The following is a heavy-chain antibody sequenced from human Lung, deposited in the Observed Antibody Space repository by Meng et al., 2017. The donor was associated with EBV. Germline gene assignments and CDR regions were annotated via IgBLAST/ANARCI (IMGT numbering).Heavy chain of an antibody. CDR2: ITHSGTT. CDR3: ARGRQQLL. Sequence: WGQARVRPSDTMSLPWAVYGGSFSDYSCNWIRQSPGKGLEWIGDITHSGTTNYNPSLGGRVSMSVDTSKKQVSLTLNSVTAADTAMYFCARGRQQLLWGQGTLVTVSS. D-gene: IGHD6-13*01. CDR1: GGSFSDYS. V-gene: IGHV4-34*01. J-gene: IGHJ4*02.